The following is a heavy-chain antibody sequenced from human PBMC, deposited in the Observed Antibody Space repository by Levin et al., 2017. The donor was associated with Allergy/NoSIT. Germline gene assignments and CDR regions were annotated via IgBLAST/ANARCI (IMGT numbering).Heavy chain of an antibody. J-gene: IGHJ6*02. V-gene: IGHV4-61*01. Sequence: SETLSLTCSVSGGSVSSGTYYWSWIRRPPGKGLEWIGYINYRGVTKYNPSLKSRVTISVDTSKNEFSLKVTSVTPADTAVYYCARNRIIVSGGNDYYYGMDGWGQGTTVTVSS. D-gene: IGHD5/OR15-5a*01. CDR1: GGSVSSGTYY. CDR2: INYRGVT. CDR3: ARNRIIVSGGNDYYYGMDG.